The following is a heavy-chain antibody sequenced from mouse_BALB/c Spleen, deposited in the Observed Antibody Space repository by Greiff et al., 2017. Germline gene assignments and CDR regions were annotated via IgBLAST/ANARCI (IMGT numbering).Heavy chain of an antibody. CDR2: ISSGGSYT. Sequence: DVMLVESGGGLVKPGGSLKLSCAASGFTFSSYAMSWVRQSPEKRLEWVAEISSGGSYTYYPDTVTGRFTISRDNAKNTLYLEMSSLRSEDTAMYYCARVTTASFAYWGQGTLVTVSA. D-gene: IGHD1-1*01. CDR1: GFTFSSYA. CDR3: ARVTTASFAY. V-gene: IGHV5-9-4*01. J-gene: IGHJ3*01.